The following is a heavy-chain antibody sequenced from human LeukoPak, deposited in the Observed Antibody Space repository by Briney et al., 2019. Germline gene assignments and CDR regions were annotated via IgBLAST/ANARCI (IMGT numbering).Heavy chain of an antibody. J-gene: IGHJ5*01. V-gene: IGHV4-59*11. CDR2: IHYSGST. Sequence: SETLSLTCSVSGGSITSHFWSWIRQPPGKGLEWTGYIHYSGSTNYNPSLKSRVTISPDTSKNQLFLKLNSVTAADTAVYYCARLVWLGESPGSWFDSWGQGTLVTVSS. CDR3: ARLVWLGESPGSWFDS. D-gene: IGHD3-10*01. CDR1: GGSITSHF.